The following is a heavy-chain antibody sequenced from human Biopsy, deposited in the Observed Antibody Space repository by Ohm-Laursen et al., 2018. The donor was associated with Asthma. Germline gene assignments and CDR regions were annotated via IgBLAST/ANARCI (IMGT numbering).Heavy chain of an antibody. J-gene: IGHJ6*02. Sequence: SDTLSLTCDVHPGSFSGFFWTWIRQSPGKGLEWIGETNERGVTNNNPSLKSRVIISIDTYWNRVSLKLTSVTAADTAVYYCARGPELDVWGQGTTVTVSS. V-gene: IGHV4-34*01. CDR1: PGSFSGFF. CDR2: TNERGVT. CDR3: ARGPELDV.